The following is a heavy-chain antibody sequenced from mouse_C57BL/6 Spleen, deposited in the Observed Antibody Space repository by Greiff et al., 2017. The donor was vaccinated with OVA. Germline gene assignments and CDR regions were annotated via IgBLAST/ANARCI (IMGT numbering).Heavy chain of an antibody. CDR2: IYPGDGDT. CDR3: ARKGGY. Sequence: LQESGPELVKPGASVKISCKASGYAFSSSWMNWVKQRPGKGLEWIGRIYPGDGDTNYNGKFKGKATLTADKSSSTAYMQLSSLTSEDSAVYFCARKGGYWGQGTTLTVSS. CDR1: GYAFSSSW. V-gene: IGHV1-82*01. J-gene: IGHJ2*01.